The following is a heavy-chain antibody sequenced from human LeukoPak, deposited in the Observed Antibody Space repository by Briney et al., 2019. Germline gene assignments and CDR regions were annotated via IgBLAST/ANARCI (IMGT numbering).Heavy chain of an antibody. CDR3: ARHPSSIVVVIYYFDY. J-gene: IGHJ4*02. CDR1: GGSISSSSYY. Sequence: SETLSLTCTVSGGSISSSSYYWGWIRQPPGKGLEWIGKIYYSGSTYYHPSLKSRVTISVDTSKNQFSLKLSSVTAADTAVYYCARHPSSIVVVIYYFDYWGQGTLVTVSS. CDR2: IYYSGST. V-gene: IGHV4-39*01. D-gene: IGHD3-22*01.